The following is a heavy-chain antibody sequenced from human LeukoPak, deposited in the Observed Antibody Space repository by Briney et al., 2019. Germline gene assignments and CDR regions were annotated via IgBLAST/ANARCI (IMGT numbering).Heavy chain of an antibody. J-gene: IGHJ4*02. CDR1: GVSIGFYA. V-gene: IGHV3-23*01. D-gene: IGHD3-10*01. Sequence: GGSLRLSCAAPGVSIGFYAMTCGRQAPGKGLEGVSSITYNGAATYYLDSVKARFTISRDNSRNTLYLQMDSLTEEATATYYCPKDHLYFNGSNHIYYFDSWGQGTLVAVSS. CDR3: PKDHLYFNGSNHIYYFDS. CDR2: ITYNGAAT.